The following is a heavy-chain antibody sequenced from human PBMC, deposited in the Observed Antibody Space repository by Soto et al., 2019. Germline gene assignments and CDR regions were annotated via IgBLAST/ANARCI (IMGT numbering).Heavy chain of an antibody. D-gene: IGHD6-19*01. CDR2: ISHNGAST. CDR3: AKGKYSSGWYGRADVFDI. J-gene: IGHJ3*02. V-gene: IGHV3-23*01. CDR1: GFTFSNYA. Sequence: EVQLWEFGGGLVQPGGTLRLSCAASGFTFSNYAMNWVRQAPGKGLEWVSVISHNGASTYSADSVKGRFTTSRDNSKTALYLQMHRLRAEDTAVYYCAKGKYSSGWYGRADVFDIWGQGTVVTVSS.